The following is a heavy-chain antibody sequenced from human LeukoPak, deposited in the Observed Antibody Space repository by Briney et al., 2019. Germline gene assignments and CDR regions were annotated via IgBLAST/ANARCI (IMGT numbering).Heavy chain of an antibody. Sequence: PSETLSLTCTVSGGPISSYYWSWIRQPAGKGLEWIGRIYTSGSTNYNPSLKSRVTMSVDTSKNQFSLKLSSVTAADTAVYYCARLYYYDSSGYYSYDAFDIWGQGTMVTVSS. D-gene: IGHD3-22*01. V-gene: IGHV4-4*07. J-gene: IGHJ3*02. CDR1: GGPISSYY. CDR3: ARLYYYDSSGYYSYDAFDI. CDR2: IYTSGST.